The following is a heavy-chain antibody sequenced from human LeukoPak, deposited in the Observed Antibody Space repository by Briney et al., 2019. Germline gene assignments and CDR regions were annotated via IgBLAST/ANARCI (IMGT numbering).Heavy chain of an antibody. CDR1: GFPFSSYE. CDR3: ARVWFGSHDY. Sequence: GGSLRLSCEGSGFPFSSYEMNWLRQAPGKGLEWVSHIDSGGITIYYADSVKGRFTISRDNSKNTLYLQMNSLRAEDTAVYYFARVWFGSHDYWGQGTLVTVSS. CDR2: IDSGGITI. V-gene: IGHV3-48*03. D-gene: IGHD3-10*01. J-gene: IGHJ4*02.